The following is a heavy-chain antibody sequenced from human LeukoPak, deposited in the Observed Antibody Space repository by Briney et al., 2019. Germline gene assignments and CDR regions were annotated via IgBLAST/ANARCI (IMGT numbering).Heavy chain of an antibody. D-gene: IGHD6-19*01. V-gene: IGHV3-53*01. J-gene: IGHJ4*02. CDR1: GFAVSSHF. CDR2: IYSDGST. CDR3: ARSSVGWHDH. Sequence: GESLRLSCAASGFAVSSHFMSWVRQAPRMGLEWVSVIYSDGSTYYADSVKGRFTISRDNSKNTLYLQMNSLRAEDTAVYYCARSSVGWHDHWGQGTLVTVSS.